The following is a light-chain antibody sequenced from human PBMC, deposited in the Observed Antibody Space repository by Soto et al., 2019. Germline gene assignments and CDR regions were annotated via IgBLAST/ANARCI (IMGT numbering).Light chain of an antibody. CDR2: SNN. Sequence: QSVLTQPPSASGTPGQRVTISCSGSSSNIGSNTVNWYQQLPGTAPKLLIYSNNQRPSGVPDRFSGSKSGTSASLAISGLQSEDEDDYYCAAWDDSLNGGVFGGGTQLTVL. V-gene: IGLV1-44*01. CDR1: SSNIGSNT. CDR3: AAWDDSLNGGV. J-gene: IGLJ2*01.